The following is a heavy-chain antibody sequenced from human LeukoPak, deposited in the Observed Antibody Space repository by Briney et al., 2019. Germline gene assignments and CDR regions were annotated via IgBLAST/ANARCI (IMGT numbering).Heavy chain of an antibody. CDR2: IYSSGST. D-gene: IGHD4-23*01. V-gene: IGHV3-53*01. Sequence: GGSLRLSCAASGFNVSNNYVTWVRQAPGKGLEWVSLIYSSGSTYYADSVKGRFTISRDNSKYTLYLQVNSLRAEDTAVYYCARRGDGGRSFDYWGQGTLVTVSS. J-gene: IGHJ4*02. CDR3: ARRGDGGRSFDY. CDR1: GFNVSNNY.